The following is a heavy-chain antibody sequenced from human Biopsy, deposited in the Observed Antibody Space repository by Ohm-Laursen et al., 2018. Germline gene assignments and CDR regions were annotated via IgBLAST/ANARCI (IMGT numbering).Heavy chain of an antibody. V-gene: IGHV3-21*01. D-gene: IGHD1-14*01. CDR3: AGDLRADRKYFFDS. CDR2: ISSSGSYT. Sequence: SLRLSCTASEFTFSVYAMNWVRQAPGKGLEWVSSISSSGSYTFYAGSLRGRFTISRDNAKNSLSLHMINLRAEDTAVYYCAGDLRADRKYFFDSWGQGTLVTVSS. J-gene: IGHJ4*02. CDR1: EFTFSVYA.